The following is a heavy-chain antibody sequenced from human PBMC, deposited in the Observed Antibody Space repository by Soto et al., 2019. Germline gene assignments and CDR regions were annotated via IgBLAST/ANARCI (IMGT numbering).Heavy chain of an antibody. D-gene: IGHD3-22*01. J-gene: IGHJ4*02. V-gene: IGHV3-23*01. CDR1: GFTFSSYA. Sequence: GGSLRLSCAASGFTFSSYAMSWVRQAPGKGPEWVSAISGSGGSTYYADSVKGRFTISRDNSKNTLYLQMNSLRAEDTAVYYCAKSTTMIVGGGYDYWGQGTLVTVSS. CDR2: ISGSGGST. CDR3: AKSTTMIVGGGYDY.